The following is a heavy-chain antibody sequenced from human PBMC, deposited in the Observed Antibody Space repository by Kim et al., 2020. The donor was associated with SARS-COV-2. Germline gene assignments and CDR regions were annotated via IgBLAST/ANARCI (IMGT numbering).Heavy chain of an antibody. V-gene: IGHV1-69*13. CDR2: IIPIFGTA. J-gene: IGHJ5*02. D-gene: IGHD2-2*01. CDR3: ARYIVVVPAAMGAWFDP. Sequence: SVKVSCKASGGTFSSYAISWVRQAPGQGLEWMGGIIPIFGTANYAQKFQGRVTITADESTSTAYMELSSLRSEDTAVYYCARYIVVVPAAMGAWFDPWGQGTLVTVSS. CDR1: GGTFSSYA.